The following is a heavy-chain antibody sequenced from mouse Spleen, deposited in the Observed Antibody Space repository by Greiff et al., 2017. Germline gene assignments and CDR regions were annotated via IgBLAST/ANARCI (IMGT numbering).Heavy chain of an antibody. J-gene: IGHJ2*01. CDR2: IDPSDSYT. CDR3: ARGGIYYDYNFDY. Sequence: QVQLQQSGAELVRPGASVKLSCKASGYTFTSYWMQWVKQRPGQGLEWIGEIDPSDSYTNYNQKFKGKATLTVDTSSSTAYMQLSSLTSEDSAVYYCARGGIYYDYNFDYWGQGTTLTVSS. CDR1: GYTFTSYW. V-gene: IGHV1-50*01. D-gene: IGHD2-4*01.